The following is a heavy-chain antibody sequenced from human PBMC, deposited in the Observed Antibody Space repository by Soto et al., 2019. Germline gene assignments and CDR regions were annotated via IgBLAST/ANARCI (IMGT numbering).Heavy chain of an antibody. CDR3: ATMLYYYYALDV. D-gene: IGHD3-16*01. CDR2: INPKSGDT. CDR1: GYTFTDYY. Sequence: ASVKVSCKASGYTFTDYYMYWVRQAPGQGLEWMGWINPKSGDTNFAQRFQGRVTLTRDTSLSTAYMELSSLTSDDTAVHYCATMLYYYYALDVWGQGTTVTVSS. J-gene: IGHJ6*02. V-gene: IGHV1-2*02.